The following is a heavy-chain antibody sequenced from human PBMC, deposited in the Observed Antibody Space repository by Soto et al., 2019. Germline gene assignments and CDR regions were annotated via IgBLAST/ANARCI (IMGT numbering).Heavy chain of an antibody. D-gene: IGHD2-15*01. V-gene: IGHV3-33*06. CDR2: IWHDGSEK. J-gene: IGHJ4*02. CDR3: AKDGHRTYCSGASCSFFDF. CDR1: GFTFSKYG. Sequence: PGGSLRVSCASSGFTFSKYGIDWVGQAPGKGLEWVAVIWHDGSEKYYADSVKGRFTISRDNSKNTVYLQMNSLRVEDTAVYYCAKDGHRTYCSGASCSFFDFWGQGAMVTGSS.